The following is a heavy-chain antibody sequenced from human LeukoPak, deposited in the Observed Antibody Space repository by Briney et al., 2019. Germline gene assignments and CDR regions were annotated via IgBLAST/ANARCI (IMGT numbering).Heavy chain of an antibody. D-gene: IGHD6-19*01. Sequence: PSETLSLICAVSGGSISSSNWWSWVRQPPGKGLEWTGEIYHSGSTNYNPSLKSRVTISVDKSKNQFSLKLSSVTAADTAVYYCARGKGWQWLVHRGVYYFDYWGQGTLVTVSS. J-gene: IGHJ4*02. CDR3: ARGKGWQWLVHRGVYYFDY. CDR2: IYHSGST. CDR1: GGSISSSNW. V-gene: IGHV4-4*02.